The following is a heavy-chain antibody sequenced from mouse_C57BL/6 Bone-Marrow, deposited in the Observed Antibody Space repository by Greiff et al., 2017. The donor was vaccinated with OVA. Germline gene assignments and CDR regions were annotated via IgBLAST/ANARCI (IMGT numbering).Heavy chain of an antibody. D-gene: IGHD2-4*01. V-gene: IGHV1-55*01. CDR2: IYPGSGST. J-gene: IGHJ3*01. Sequence: VQLQQPGAELVKPGASVKMSCKASGYTFTSYWITWVKQRPGQGLEWIGDIYPGSGSTNYNEKFKSKATLTVDTSSSTSSMQLSSLTSEDSAVYYCARKRDYGAWFAYWGQGTLVTVSA. CDR1: GYTFTSYW. CDR3: ARKRDYGAWFAY.